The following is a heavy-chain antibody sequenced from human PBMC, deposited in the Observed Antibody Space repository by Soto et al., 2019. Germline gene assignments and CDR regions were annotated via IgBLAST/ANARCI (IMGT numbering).Heavy chain of an antibody. CDR3: ARDSSGWYPDFDY. Sequence: PGGSLRLSCEASGFTFNTYSMHWVRQPPGKGLEWLAAIWYDGTQKYYADSVKGRFIISRDNSKKTLYLEMNSLRAEDTAVYYCARDSSGWYPDFDYWGQGTLVTVSS. D-gene: IGHD6-19*01. CDR2: IWYDGTQK. V-gene: IGHV3-33*01. J-gene: IGHJ4*02. CDR1: GFTFNTYS.